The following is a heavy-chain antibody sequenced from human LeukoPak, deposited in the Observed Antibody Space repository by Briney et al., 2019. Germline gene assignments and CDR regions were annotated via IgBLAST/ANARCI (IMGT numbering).Heavy chain of an antibody. CDR1: GYTFTSYG. Sequence: ASVTVSCKASGYTFTSYGISWVRQAPGQGLEWMGWISAYNGNTNYVQKLQGRVTMTTDTSTSTAYMELRSLRSDDTAVYYCARDLFRFPRSMDVWGQGTTVTVSS. V-gene: IGHV1-18*01. CDR3: ARDLFRFPRSMDV. CDR2: ISAYNGNT. D-gene: IGHD3-10*01. J-gene: IGHJ6*02.